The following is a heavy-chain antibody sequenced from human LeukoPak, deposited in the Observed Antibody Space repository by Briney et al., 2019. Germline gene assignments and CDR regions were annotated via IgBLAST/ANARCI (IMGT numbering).Heavy chain of an antibody. CDR3: ARGESITIFGVVQTSWAFDI. Sequence: PGGSLRLSCAASGFTVSSNYMSWVRQAPGKGLEGVSVICSGGNPHYADSAKGRFNISRDNSKNTLYLQMNSLRAEDTAVYYCARGESITIFGVVQTSWAFDIWGQGTMVTVSS. V-gene: IGHV3-53*01. D-gene: IGHD3-3*01. J-gene: IGHJ3*02. CDR1: GFTVSSNY. CDR2: ICSGGNP.